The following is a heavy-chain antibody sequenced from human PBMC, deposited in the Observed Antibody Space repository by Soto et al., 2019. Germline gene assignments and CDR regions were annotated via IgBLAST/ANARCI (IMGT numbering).Heavy chain of an antibody. CDR1: GFSLSTSGVG. Sequence: SGPTLVNPTQTLTLTCTFSGFSLSTSGVGVGWFRQPPGTALVGLALIYWNDVKRYSPSLKSRLTITKDTSQNQVVLPITNMGPVEAATYYSAHKEYSSSSPYFQHWGQGTLVTVSS. CDR2: IYWNDVK. V-gene: IGHV2-5*01. CDR3: AHKEYSSSSPYFQH. J-gene: IGHJ1*01. D-gene: IGHD6-6*01.